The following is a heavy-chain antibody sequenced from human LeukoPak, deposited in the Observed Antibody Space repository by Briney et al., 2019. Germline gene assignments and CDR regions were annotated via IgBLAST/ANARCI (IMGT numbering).Heavy chain of an antibody. CDR1: GYTFTSYY. V-gene: IGHV1-46*01. J-gene: IGHJ4*02. D-gene: IGHD5-12*01. Sequence: ASVKVSCKASGYTFTSYYMHWVRQAPGQGLEWMGIINPSGGSTSYAQKFQGRVTMTRDTSTSTVYMELSSLRSEDTAVYYCTRAWAATRTFDYWGQGTLVTVSS. CDR2: INPSGGST. CDR3: TRAWAATRTFDY.